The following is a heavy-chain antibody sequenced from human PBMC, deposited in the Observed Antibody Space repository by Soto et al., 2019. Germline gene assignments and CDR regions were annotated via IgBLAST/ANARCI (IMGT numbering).Heavy chain of an antibody. D-gene: IGHD2-15*01. J-gene: IGHJ5*02. CDR3: ARAPSLYCSGGSCTGWFDP. Sequence: SETLSLTCTVSGGSISSYYWSWIRQPPGKGLEWIGYIYYSGSTNYNPSLKSRVTISVDTSKNQFSLKLSSVTAADTAVYYCARAPSLYCSGGSCTGWFDPWGQGTLVTVSS. CDR1: GGSISSYY. V-gene: IGHV4-59*01. CDR2: IYYSGST.